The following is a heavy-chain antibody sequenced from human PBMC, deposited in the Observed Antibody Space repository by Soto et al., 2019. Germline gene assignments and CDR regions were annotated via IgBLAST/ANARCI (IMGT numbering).Heavy chain of an antibody. D-gene: IGHD3-9*01. CDR3: ARGYYDILTGYPWYFDL. CDR1: EYTFTPYA. CDR2: IDAGNNNA. J-gene: IGHJ2*01. Sequence: QVQLVQSGAEVKKPGASVKVSCKASEYTFTPYAMHWVRQAPGQRLEWMGWIDAGNNNAKSSQKFQGRVTITRDRFAGTAYMELSSLRSDDTAVYYCARGYYDILTGYPWYFDLWGRGTLVTVSS. V-gene: IGHV1-3*01.